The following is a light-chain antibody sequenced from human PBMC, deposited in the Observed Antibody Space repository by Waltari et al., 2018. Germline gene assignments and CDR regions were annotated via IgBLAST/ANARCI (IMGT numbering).Light chain of an antibody. CDR2: KES. Sequence: DVQMTQSPTTLSASVGDTVTITCRASQSIRSWLAWYQQKAGKAPKLLIYKESTLESGVPSRFSGSGSGTEFTLTISSLQPDDLATYYCQQYNTYYTFGQGTILEIK. CDR1: QSIRSW. V-gene: IGKV1-5*03. J-gene: IGKJ2*01. CDR3: QQYNTYYT.